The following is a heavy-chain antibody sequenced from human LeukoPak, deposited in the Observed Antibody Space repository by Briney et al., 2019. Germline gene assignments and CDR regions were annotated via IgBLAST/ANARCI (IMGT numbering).Heavy chain of an antibody. CDR3: TTDQFIYYDSSRYYYKTEYFQH. CDR1: GFTFSNAW. Sequence: GGSLRLSCAASGFTFSNAWMSWVRQAPGKGLEWVGRIKSKTDGGTTDYAAPVKGRFTISRDDSKNTLYLQMNSLKTEDTAVYYCTTDQFIYYDSSRYYYKTEYFQHWGQGTLVTVSS. V-gene: IGHV3-15*01. J-gene: IGHJ1*01. D-gene: IGHD3-22*01. CDR2: IKSKTDGGTT.